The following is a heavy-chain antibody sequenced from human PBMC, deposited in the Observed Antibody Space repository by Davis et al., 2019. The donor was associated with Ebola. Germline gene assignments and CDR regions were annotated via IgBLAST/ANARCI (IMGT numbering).Heavy chain of an antibody. Sequence: GESLKISCAASGFTFSSYWMSWVRQAPGKGLEWVANIKQDGSEKYYVDSVKGRFTISRDNAKNSLYLQMNSLRAEDTAVYYCARDGDSSSWTLDYWGQGTLVTVSS. CDR1: GFTFSSYW. CDR2: IKQDGSEK. J-gene: IGHJ4*02. V-gene: IGHV3-7*01. CDR3: ARDGDSSSWTLDY. D-gene: IGHD6-13*01.